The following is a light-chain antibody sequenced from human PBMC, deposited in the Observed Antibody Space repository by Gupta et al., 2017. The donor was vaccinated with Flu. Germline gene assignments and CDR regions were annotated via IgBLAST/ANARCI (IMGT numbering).Light chain of an antibody. V-gene: IGLV1-47*01. J-gene: IGLJ2*01. CDR2: MNN. CDR1: SSNIGSNY. CDR3: AAWDDSLSGVV. Sequence: QSVLTQPPSASGTPGQSVTISCSGSSSNIGSNYVYWYQQLPGTAPKLLIYMNNQRPSGVPDRFSGSKSGTSVSLAISGLRSEDEADYYCAAWDDSLSGVVFGGGTKLTVL.